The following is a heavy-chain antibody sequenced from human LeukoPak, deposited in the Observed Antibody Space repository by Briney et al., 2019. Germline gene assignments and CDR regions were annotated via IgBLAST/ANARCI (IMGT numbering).Heavy chain of an antibody. D-gene: IGHD6-19*01. J-gene: IGHJ4*02. CDR1: GRTFSSYA. CDR3: ARLSIAVAGTEDY. CDR2: IIPIFGTA. Sequence: SGKCSCKACGRTFSSYAISWVRQATGQGLEWMGWIIPIFGTANYAQKFQGRVTITADKSTSTAYMELSSLRSEDTAVYYCARLSIAVAGTEDYWGKGTLVTVSS. V-gene: IGHV1-69*06.